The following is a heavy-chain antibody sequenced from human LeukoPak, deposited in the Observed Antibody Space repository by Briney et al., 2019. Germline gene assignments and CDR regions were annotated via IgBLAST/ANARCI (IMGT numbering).Heavy chain of an antibody. Sequence: GASVKVSCKASGGTFSSYAISWVRQAPGQGLEWMGGIIPIFGTVNYAQKFQGRVTITTDESTSTAYMELSSLRSEDTAVYYCARGGLIAARPGPIDYWGQGTLVTVSS. D-gene: IGHD6-6*01. CDR3: ARGGLIAARPGPIDY. CDR2: IIPIFGTV. J-gene: IGHJ4*02. CDR1: GGTFSSYA. V-gene: IGHV1-69*05.